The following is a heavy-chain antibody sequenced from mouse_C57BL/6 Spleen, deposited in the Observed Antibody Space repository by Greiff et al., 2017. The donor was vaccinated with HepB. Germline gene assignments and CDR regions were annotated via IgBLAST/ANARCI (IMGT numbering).Heavy chain of an antibody. Sequence: QVQLQQPGAELVKPGASVKLSCKASGYTFTSYWMHWVKQRPGQGLEWIGMIHPNSGSTNYNEKFKSKATMTGAKSSSTAYMQLSSLTSEDSAVYYCAIVPYGSSYDAMDYWGQGTSVTVSS. J-gene: IGHJ4*01. CDR2: IHPNSGST. V-gene: IGHV1-64*01. D-gene: IGHD1-1*01. CDR3: AIVPYGSSYDAMDY. CDR1: GYTFTSYW.